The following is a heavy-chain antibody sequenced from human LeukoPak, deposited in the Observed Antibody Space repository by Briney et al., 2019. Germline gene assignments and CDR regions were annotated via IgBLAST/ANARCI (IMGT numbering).Heavy chain of an antibody. Sequence: XAXSGFTFSSYSMNWARQAPGKGLEWVSSISSGSSYIYXADSVKGRFTISRDNAKNSLYLQMNSLRAEDRAVYYCAXXXXXXXXXXXDYWGQXTXVTVSS. V-gene: IGHV3-21*01. CDR2: ISSGSSYI. J-gene: IGHJ4*02. CDR1: GFTFSSYS. CDR3: AXXXXXXXXXXXDY.